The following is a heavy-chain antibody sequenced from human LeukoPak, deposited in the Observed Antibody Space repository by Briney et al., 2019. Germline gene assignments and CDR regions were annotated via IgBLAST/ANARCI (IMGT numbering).Heavy chain of an antibody. CDR2: ISGSGGST. Sequence: GGSLRLSCAASGFTFSSYAMSWVRQAPGKGLEWVSAISGSGGSTYYADSVKGRFTISRDNSKNTLYLQMTSLRADDTAVYYCAKAPLSLYYFDYWGQGTLVTVSS. CDR1: GFTFSSYA. V-gene: IGHV3-23*01. CDR3: AKAPLSLYYFDY. J-gene: IGHJ4*02.